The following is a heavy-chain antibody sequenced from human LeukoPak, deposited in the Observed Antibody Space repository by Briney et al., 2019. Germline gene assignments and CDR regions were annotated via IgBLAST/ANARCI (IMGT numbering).Heavy chain of an antibody. J-gene: IGHJ6*03. CDR1: GYSISSGYY. V-gene: IGHV4-38-2*02. CDR3: ARDIAAYYYMDV. CDR2: IYTSGST. Sequence: SETLSLTCTVSGYSISSGYYWGWIRQPPGKGLEWIGRIYTSGSTNYSPSLKSRVTMSVDTSKNQFSLKLSSVTAADTAVYYCARDIAAYYYMDVWGKGTTVTISS. D-gene: IGHD6-25*01.